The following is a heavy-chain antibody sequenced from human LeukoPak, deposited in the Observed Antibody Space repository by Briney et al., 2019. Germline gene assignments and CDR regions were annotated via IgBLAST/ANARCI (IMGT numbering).Heavy chain of an antibody. J-gene: IGHJ3*02. CDR2: IKQDGSEK. Sequence: GSLRLSCAASGFTFSSYSMNWVRQAPGKGLEWVANIKQDGSEKYYVDSVKGRFTISRDNAKNTLYLQMNSLRAEDTAVYYCAGARMGFYAFDIWGQGTMVTVSS. V-gene: IGHV3-7*03. D-gene: IGHD2-8*01. CDR1: GFTFSSYS. CDR3: AGARMGFYAFDI.